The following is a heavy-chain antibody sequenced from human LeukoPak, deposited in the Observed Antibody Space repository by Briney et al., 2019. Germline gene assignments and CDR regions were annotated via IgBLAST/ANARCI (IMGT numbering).Heavy chain of an antibody. Sequence: GGSLRLSCAASGFTFSSYEMNWVRQAPGKGLEGVSVIYSGGSTYYADSVKGRFTISRDNSKNTLYLQMNSLRAEDTAVYYCARAMATMDDAFDIWGQGTMVTVSS. J-gene: IGHJ3*02. CDR2: IYSGGST. V-gene: IGHV3-53*01. CDR1: GFTFSSYE. D-gene: IGHD5-24*01. CDR3: ARAMATMDDAFDI.